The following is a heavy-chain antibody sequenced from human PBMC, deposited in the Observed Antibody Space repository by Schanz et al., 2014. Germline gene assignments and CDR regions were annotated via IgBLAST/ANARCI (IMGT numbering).Heavy chain of an antibody. CDR1: GFTFSSYS. CDR3: ARGGATRFDY. D-gene: IGHD1-26*01. Sequence: EVQLVESGGGLVQPGGSLRLSCAASGFTFSSYSMNWVRQAPGKGLEWVSYISSSSSTIYYADSVKGRFTISRDNAKNSLYLQMNSLRDADTAVYYCARGGATRFDYWGQGTLVTVSS. V-gene: IGHV3-48*02. J-gene: IGHJ4*02. CDR2: ISSSSSTI.